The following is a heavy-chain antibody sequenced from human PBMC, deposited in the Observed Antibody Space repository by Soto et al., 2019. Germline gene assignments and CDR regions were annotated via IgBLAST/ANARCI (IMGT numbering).Heavy chain of an antibody. V-gene: IGHV1-3*05. CDR1: GYTFTSYA. CDR2: INAGNGNT. J-gene: IGHJ5*02. Sequence: QVQLVQSGAEEKKPGASVKVSCKASGYTFTSYAMHWVRQAPGQRLEWMGWINAGNGNTKYSQKVQGRVTITRDTSASTAYRELSSRRSEDTAVYYCARDRRDGYNFDWFDPWGQGTLVTVSS. CDR3: ARDRRDGYNFDWFDP. D-gene: IGHD5-18*01.